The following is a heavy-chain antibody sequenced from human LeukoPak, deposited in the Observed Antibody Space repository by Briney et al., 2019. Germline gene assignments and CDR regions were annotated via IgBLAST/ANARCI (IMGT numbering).Heavy chain of an antibody. CDR1: GFTFDDYA. D-gene: IGHD6-13*01. CDR3: AKDIAAAGTYVFDY. J-gene: IGHJ4*02. Sequence: GRSLRLSCAASGFTFDDYAMHWVRQAPGKGLEWVSGISWNSGSIGYADSVKGRFTISRDNAKNSLYLQMNSLRAEDMALYYCAKDIAAAGTYVFDYWRQGTLVTVTS. V-gene: IGHV3-9*03. CDR2: ISWNSGSI.